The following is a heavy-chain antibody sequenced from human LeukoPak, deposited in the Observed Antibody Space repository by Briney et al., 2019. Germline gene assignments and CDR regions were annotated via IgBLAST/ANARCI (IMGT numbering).Heavy chain of an antibody. CDR2: IYPGDSDT. CDR1: GYSFTSYW. CDR3: ARQVTAASDS. J-gene: IGHJ4*02. V-gene: IGHV5-51*01. D-gene: IGHD6-13*01. Sequence: GESLKISCKGSGYSFTSYWIGWVRQMPGKDLEWMGIIYPGDSDTRYSPSLQGQVTLSVDKSINTAYLQWSSLKASDTAMYYCARQVTAASDSWGQGTLVTVSS.